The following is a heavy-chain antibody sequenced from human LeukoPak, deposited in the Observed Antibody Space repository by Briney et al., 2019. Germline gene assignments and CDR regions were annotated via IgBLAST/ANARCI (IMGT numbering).Heavy chain of an antibody. CDR2: MNPNSGNT. CDR1: GYTFTGYY. V-gene: IGHV1-8*02. J-gene: IGHJ3*02. CDR3: ARGSHAFDI. Sequence: ASVKVSCKASGYTFTGYYMHWVRQATGQGLEWMGWMNPNSGNTGYAQKFQGRVTMTRNTSISTAYMELSSLRSEDTAVYYCARGSHAFDIWGQGTMVTVSS.